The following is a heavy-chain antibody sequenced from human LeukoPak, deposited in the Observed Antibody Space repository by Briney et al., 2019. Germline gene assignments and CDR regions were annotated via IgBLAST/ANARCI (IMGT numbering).Heavy chain of an antibody. CDR1: GGSISSHNW. Sequence: SETLSLTCAVSGGSISSHNWWSWVRQPPGKGLEWIGEIYHSGSTNYNPSLKSRVTISLDMSKNQFSLKLSSVTAADTAVYYCARALVVGATYYFDYWGQGTLVTVSS. CDR3: ARALVVGATYYFDY. J-gene: IGHJ4*02. D-gene: IGHD1-26*01. CDR2: IYHSGST. V-gene: IGHV4-4*02.